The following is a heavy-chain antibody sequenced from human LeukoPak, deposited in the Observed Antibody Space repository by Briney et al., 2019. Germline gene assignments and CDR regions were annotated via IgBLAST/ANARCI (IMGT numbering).Heavy chain of an antibody. J-gene: IGHJ6*02. V-gene: IGHV3-30*02. Sequence: GGSLRLSCAASGFTFTDSAMHWVRRAPGAGLEWVALIRSGGSNEYYADSVKGRFTIYRDNAKNMLYLQMNRLSAEDTAMYYCARDLGYSSGHGLDVWGQGTTVTDSS. CDR3: ARDLGYSSGHGLDV. CDR2: IRSGGSNE. D-gene: IGHD6-19*01. CDR1: GFTFTDSA.